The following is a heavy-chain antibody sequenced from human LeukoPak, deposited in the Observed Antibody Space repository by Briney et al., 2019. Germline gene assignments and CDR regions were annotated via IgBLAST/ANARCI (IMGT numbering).Heavy chain of an antibody. V-gene: IGHV3-30-3*01. Sequence: GGSLRLSCAASGFTFSSYAMHWVRQAPGKGLEWVAVISYDGSNKYYADSVKGRFTISRDNSKNTLYLQMNTLRAEDTAVYYCAKDSSGYSGYDLFDYWGQGTLVTVSS. CDR2: ISYDGSNK. CDR3: AKDSSGYSGYDLFDY. CDR1: GFTFSSYA. J-gene: IGHJ4*02. D-gene: IGHD5-12*01.